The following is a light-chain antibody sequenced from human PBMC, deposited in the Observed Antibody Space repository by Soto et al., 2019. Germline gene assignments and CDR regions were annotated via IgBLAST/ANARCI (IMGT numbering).Light chain of an antibody. CDR2: AAS. V-gene: IGKV1-9*01. J-gene: IGKJ1*01. CDR1: QGISSY. Sequence: DIQVTQSPSFLSASVGDRVTITCRASQGISSYLAWYQQKPGKAPKLLIYAASTLQSGFSSRFSGSGSETEFTLTIISLQPEDCATYYCQQLNSYPLTFGQGTKVEIK. CDR3: QQLNSYPLT.